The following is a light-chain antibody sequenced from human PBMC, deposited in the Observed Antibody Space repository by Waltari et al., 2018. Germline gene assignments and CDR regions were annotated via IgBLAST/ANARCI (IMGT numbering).Light chain of an antibody. Sequence: QSALTQPASVSGSPGQSTTIPCTGTSRDVGNYKRVSWYQQHPGKAPKLMIYAVSKRPSGVSDRFSGSKSGDMASLTISGLQPEDEAEYFCSSYAGSSKGVFGGGTKVTVL. CDR3: SSYAGSSKGV. CDR1: SRDVGNYKR. J-gene: IGLJ2*01. CDR2: AVS. V-gene: IGLV2-23*02.